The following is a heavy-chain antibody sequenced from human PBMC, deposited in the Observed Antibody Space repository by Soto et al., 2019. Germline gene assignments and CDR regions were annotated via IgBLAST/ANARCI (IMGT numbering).Heavy chain of an antibody. J-gene: IGHJ5*02. D-gene: IGHD5-12*01. V-gene: IGHV4-34*01. CDR2: VDHSGYT. CDR3: ARLRDWFDP. Sequence: QVQLQQWGAGLLKPSETLSLTCAVYGWSFSGYYWNWFRQPPGKGLEWIGEVDHSGYTNYNPSLKGRVTVSVDTSKNQFSLRLTSVTAADTAVYYCARLRDWFDPCGQGTLVTVSS. CDR1: GWSFSGYY.